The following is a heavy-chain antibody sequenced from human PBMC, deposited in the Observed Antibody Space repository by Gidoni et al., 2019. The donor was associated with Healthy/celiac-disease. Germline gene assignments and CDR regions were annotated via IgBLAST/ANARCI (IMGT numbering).Heavy chain of an antibody. V-gene: IGHV3-30-3*01. J-gene: IGHJ5*02. CDR2: ISYDRSNK. CDR3: ARDGLGSYHPTPTAPGHWFDP. CDR1: GFTFSSYA. D-gene: IGHD1-26*01. Sequence: QVQLVESGGGVVQPGRSLRLSCAASGFTFSSYAMHWVRQAPGKGLEWVAVISYDRSNKYYADSVKGRFTISRDNSKNTLYLQMNSLRAEDTAVYYCARDGLGSYHPTPTAPGHWFDPWGQGTLVTVSS.